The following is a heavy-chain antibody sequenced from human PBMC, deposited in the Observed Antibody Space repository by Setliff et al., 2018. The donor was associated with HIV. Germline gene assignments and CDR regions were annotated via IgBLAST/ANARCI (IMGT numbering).Heavy chain of an antibody. D-gene: IGHD6-19*01. Sequence: PGGSLRLSCAASGFTVSTYYMSWVRQAPGKGLEWISTIYSGGDTYHADSVKGRVTLSRDNSKNTLYLQMNSLRPEDTAVYYCARGWTRAVFGYFDLWGRGALVTVSS. V-gene: IGHV3-66*02. CDR1: GFTVSTYY. CDR3: ARGWTRAVFGYFDL. CDR2: IYSGGDT. J-gene: IGHJ2*01.